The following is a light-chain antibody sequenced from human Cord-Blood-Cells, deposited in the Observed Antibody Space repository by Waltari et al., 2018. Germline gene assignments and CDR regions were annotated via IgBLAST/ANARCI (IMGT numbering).Light chain of an antibody. V-gene: IGKV1-33*01. CDR1: QDISNY. CDR2: DAS. J-gene: IGKJ3*01. CDR3: QQYDNLPFT. Sequence: DIQMTQSPSSLSASVGDRVTITCQASQDISNYLNWYQQKPRKAPKLLIYDASNLETGVPSRFSGSGSGTDFTFTISSLQPEDIATYYYQQYDNLPFTFGPGTKVDIK.